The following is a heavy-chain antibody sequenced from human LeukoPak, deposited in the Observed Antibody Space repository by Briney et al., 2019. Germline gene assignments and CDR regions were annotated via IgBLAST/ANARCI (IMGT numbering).Heavy chain of an antibody. CDR2: MNPNSGNT. CDR3: ARGAHYDILKKNNWFDP. V-gene: IGHV1-8*01. D-gene: IGHD3-9*01. CDR1: GYTFTSYD. J-gene: IGHJ5*02. Sequence: GASVKVSCKASGYTFTSYDINWVRQATGQGLEWMGWMNPNSGNTGYAQKFQGRVTMTRNTSISTAYMELSSLRSEDTAVYYCARGAHYDILKKNNWFDPWGQGTLVTVSS.